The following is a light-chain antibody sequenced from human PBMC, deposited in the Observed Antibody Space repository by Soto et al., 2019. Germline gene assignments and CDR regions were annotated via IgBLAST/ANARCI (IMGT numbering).Light chain of an antibody. V-gene: IGLV2-8*01. Sequence: QCPLTQPPSASGSPGQSVTISCTGSISDVGAYKYVAWYQQNPGKAPKLIIYEVGKRPSGVPARFSGSKSGNTASLTVSGLQTQDEADYYCSSYEGSNNSIFGSGTKVTVL. CDR3: SSYEGSNNSI. CDR2: EVG. J-gene: IGLJ1*01. CDR1: ISDVGAYKY.